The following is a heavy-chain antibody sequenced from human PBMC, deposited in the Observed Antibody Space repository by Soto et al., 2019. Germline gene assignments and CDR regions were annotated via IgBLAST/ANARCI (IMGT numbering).Heavy chain of an antibody. CDR2: ISGSGSTI. Sequence: GSLRLSCAASGFTFSGYEMNWVRPAPGKGLEWVSYISGSGSTIYYADSVKGRFTISRDNAKDSLYLQMNSLRAEDTAVYYCAREVVVFGVIIPTPMDVWGQGTTVTVSS. CDR1: GFTFSGYE. CDR3: AREVVVFGVIIPTPMDV. D-gene: IGHD3-22*01. V-gene: IGHV3-48*03. J-gene: IGHJ6*02.